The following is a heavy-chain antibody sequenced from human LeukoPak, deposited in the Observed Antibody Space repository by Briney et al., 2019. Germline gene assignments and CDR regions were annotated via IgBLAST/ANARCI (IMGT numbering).Heavy chain of an antibody. J-gene: IGHJ4*02. V-gene: IGHV3-23*01. CDR1: GFTFSSYA. Sequence: TGGSLRLSCAASGFTFSSYAMSWVRQAPGKGLEWVSAISGSGGSTYYADSVKGRFTISRDNSKNTLYLQMNSLRAEDTAVYYCAKDRYSLLYYFDYWGQGTLVTVSS. CDR3: AKDRYSLLYYFDY. CDR2: ISGSGGST. D-gene: IGHD6-13*01.